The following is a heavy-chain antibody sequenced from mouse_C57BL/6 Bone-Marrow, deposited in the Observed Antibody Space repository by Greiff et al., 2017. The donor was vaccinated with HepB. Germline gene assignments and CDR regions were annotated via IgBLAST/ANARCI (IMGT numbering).Heavy chain of an antibody. V-gene: IGHV5-17*01. CDR2: ISSGSSTI. CDR1: GFTFSDYG. Sequence: DVMLVESGGGLVKPGGSLKLSCAASGFTFSDYGMHWVRQAPEKGLEWVAYISSGSSTIYYADTVKGRFTISRDNAKNTLFLQMTSLRSEDTAMYYCARGGLYAMDYWGQGTSVTVSS. CDR3: ARGGLYAMDY. J-gene: IGHJ4*01.